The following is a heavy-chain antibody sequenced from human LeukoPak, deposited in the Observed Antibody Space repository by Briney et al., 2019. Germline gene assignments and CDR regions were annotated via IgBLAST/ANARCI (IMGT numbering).Heavy chain of an antibody. Sequence: SQTLSLTCTVSGGSISSGDYYWSWIRQPPGKGLEWIGYIYYSGSTYYNPSLKSRVTISVDTSKNQFSLKLSSVTAADTAVYYCARGIVVVPAAIVGGSLRFDPWGQGTLVTVSS. J-gene: IGHJ5*02. CDR3: ARGIVVVPAAIVGGSLRFDP. CDR1: GGSISSGDYY. V-gene: IGHV4-30-4*01. CDR2: IYYSGST. D-gene: IGHD2-2*02.